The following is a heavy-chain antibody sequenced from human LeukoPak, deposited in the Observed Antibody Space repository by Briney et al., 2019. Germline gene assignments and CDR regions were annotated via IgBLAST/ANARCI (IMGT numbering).Heavy chain of an antibody. CDR1: GGSISSGGYS. Sequence: SETLSLTCAVSGGSISSGGYSWSWIRQPPGKGLEWIGYIYHSGSTYYNPSLKSRVTISVDRSKNQFSLKLSSVTAADTAVYYCARGPREYDSSGYTWRVGAFDIWGQGTMVTVSS. J-gene: IGHJ3*02. V-gene: IGHV4-30-2*01. CDR2: IYHSGST. CDR3: ARGPREYDSSGYTWRVGAFDI. D-gene: IGHD3-22*01.